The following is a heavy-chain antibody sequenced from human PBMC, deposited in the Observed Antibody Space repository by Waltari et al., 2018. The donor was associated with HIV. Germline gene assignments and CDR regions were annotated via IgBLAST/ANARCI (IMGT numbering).Heavy chain of an antibody. J-gene: IGHJ3*01. CDR1: GYSFASFW. D-gene: IGHD1-26*01. CDR2: LCPADSDT. V-gene: IGHV5-51*01. CDR3: ARVRMGAGDAFDV. Sequence: LVQSGAEVKKPGQPLKIPCRASGYSFASFWIGWVRQTPGKGLEWVGNLCPADSDTKYSPTFEGQVTMSRDETVNTAYLQWRRLKSSDTDTYFCARVRMGAGDAFDVWGQGTTVTXSS.